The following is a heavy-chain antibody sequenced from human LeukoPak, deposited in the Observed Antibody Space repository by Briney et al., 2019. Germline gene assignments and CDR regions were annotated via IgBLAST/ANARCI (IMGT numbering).Heavy chain of an antibody. CDR3: SRGNNYVDFDY. V-gene: IGHV4-61*02. D-gene: IGHD4-11*01. Sequence: SQTLSLTCTVSGGSVSSGSYFWSWIRQPAGKGLQWIGRIHTSGCTEYNPSLKSRVTISVDTSKNQLSLKLSSVTAADTAVYYCSRGNNYVDFDYWGQGTLVTVSS. CDR1: GGSVSSGSYF. J-gene: IGHJ4*02. CDR2: IHTSGCT.